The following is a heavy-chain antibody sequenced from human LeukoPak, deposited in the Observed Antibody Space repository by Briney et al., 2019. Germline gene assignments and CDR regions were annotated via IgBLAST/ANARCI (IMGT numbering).Heavy chain of an antibody. Sequence: EASETLSLTCTVSGGSISSYYWSWIRQPPGRGLEWIGFIYYSGNTNYNPSLKSRVTISVDTSENQFSLKLRSVTAADTAVYYCARERRWAAAGIPNYYMDVWGKGTTVTVSS. CDR3: ARERRWAAAGIPNYYMDV. CDR1: GGSISSYY. CDR2: IYYSGNT. V-gene: IGHV4-59*12. J-gene: IGHJ6*03. D-gene: IGHD6-13*01.